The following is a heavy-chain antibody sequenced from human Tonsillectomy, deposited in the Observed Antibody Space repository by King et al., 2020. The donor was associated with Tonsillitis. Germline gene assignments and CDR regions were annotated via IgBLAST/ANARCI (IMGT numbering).Heavy chain of an antibody. J-gene: IGHJ4*02. D-gene: IGHD3-22*01. CDR1: GYTLTELS. Sequence: QLVQSGAEVKKPGASVKVSCKVSGYTLTELSMHWVRQAPGKGLEWMGGFDPEDGETIYAQKFQGRVTMTEDTSTDTAYMELSSLRSEDTAVYYCATGGRVREADYYDSSGYYPLDYWGQGTLVTVSS. V-gene: IGHV1-24*01. CDR2: FDPEDGET. CDR3: ATGGRVREADYYDSSGYYPLDY.